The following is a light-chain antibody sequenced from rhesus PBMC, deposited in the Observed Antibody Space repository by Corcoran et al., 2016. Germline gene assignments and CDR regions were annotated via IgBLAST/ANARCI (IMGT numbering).Light chain of an antibody. CDR2: KAS. CDR3: QHGYGTPWT. V-gene: IGKV1-74*01. CDR1: ENVNNY. Sequence: DIQMTQSPSSLSASVGDRVTITCRASENVNNYLNWYQQKPGKAPKLLIYKASTLQSGVPSRFSGSGSGTDYTFPISSLQPEDVATYYFQHGYGTPWTFGQGTKVEIK. J-gene: IGKJ1*01.